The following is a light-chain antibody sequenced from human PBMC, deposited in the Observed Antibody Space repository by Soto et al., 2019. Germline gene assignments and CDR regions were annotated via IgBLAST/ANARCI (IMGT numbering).Light chain of an antibody. Sequence: EILLTQSPGTLSLSPGERATLSCRASQSVKYNALAWYQQKPGQAPRLLIHTASGRATGIPARFSGSGSGTDFTLTISSLEPEDFAVYYCQQRSNCLTFGQGTRLEIK. J-gene: IGKJ5*01. CDR1: QSVKYNA. CDR2: TAS. V-gene: IGKV3D-20*02. CDR3: QQRSNCLT.